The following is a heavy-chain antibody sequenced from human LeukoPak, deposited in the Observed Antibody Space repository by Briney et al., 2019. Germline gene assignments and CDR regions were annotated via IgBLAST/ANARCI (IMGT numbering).Heavy chain of an antibody. CDR3: TTDKSRWNIEATIGWAYFDY. Sequence: GGSLRLSCAASGFTFSNAWMSWVRQAPGKGLEWVGRIKSKTDGGTTDYAAPVKGRFTISRDDSKNTLYLQLNSLKTEDTAVYYCTTDKSRWNIEATIGWAYFDYWGQGTLVTVSS. V-gene: IGHV3-15*01. D-gene: IGHD5-12*01. J-gene: IGHJ4*02. CDR1: GFTFSNAW. CDR2: IKSKTDGGTT.